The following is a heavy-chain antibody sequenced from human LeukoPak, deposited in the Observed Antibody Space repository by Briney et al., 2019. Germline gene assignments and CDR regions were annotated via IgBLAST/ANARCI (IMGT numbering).Heavy chain of an antibody. CDR3: ARDGDWGSFDY. J-gene: IGHJ4*02. CDR1: GFTFSSYS. D-gene: IGHD7-27*01. Sequence: PGGSLRLSCAASGFTFSSYSMNWVRQAPGKGLEWVSYISSSSSTIYYADSVKGRFTISRDNAKNSLYLQMNSLRAEDTAVYYCARDGDWGSFDYRGQGTLVTVSS. V-gene: IGHV3-48*01. CDR2: ISSSSSTI.